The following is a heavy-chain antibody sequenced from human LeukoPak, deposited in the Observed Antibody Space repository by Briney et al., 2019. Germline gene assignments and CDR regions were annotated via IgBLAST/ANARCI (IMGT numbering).Heavy chain of an antibody. CDR1: GGSISGGGYY. CDR2: IYHSGNT. D-gene: IGHD3-16*02. V-gene: IGHV4-30-2*01. J-gene: IGHJ4*02. Sequence: NPSQTLSLTCTVSGGSISGGGYYWSWLRQPPGKGLEWIGYIYHSGNTYYNPSLKSRVTISVDRSKNQFSLRLSSVTAADTAVYYCARDGPHYDYVWGSYRITWGQGTLVTVSS. CDR3: ARDGPHYDYVWGSYRIT.